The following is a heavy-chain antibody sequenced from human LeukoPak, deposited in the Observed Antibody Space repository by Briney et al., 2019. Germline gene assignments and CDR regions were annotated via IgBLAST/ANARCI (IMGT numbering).Heavy chain of an antibody. CDR1: GFTFSSYA. Sequence: PGGSLRLSCAASGFTFSSYAMSWVRQAPGKGLEWVSAISGSGGSTYYADSVKGRFTISRDNSKNTLYLQMNSLRAEDTAVYYCAKDPGVVITTTPGLWGQGTLVTVSS. CDR2: ISGSGGST. D-gene: IGHD3-22*01. V-gene: IGHV3-23*01. CDR3: AKDPGVVITTTPGL. J-gene: IGHJ4*02.